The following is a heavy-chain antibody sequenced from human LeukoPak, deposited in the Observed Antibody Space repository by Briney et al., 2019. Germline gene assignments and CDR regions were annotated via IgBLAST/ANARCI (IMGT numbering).Heavy chain of an antibody. D-gene: IGHD5-18*01. J-gene: IGHJ6*02. CDR3: AKPGGGVTYYFYGLEV. V-gene: IGHV3-43*02. CDR1: GFTFDDFA. CDR2: ISGDGGST. Sequence: GGSLRLSCAASGFTFDDFAMHWVRQAPGKGLEWVSLISGDGGSTYYADSVKGRFTISRDNSKNSLYLQMNSLRTEDTALYFCAKPGGGVTYYFYGLEVWGQGTTVTVSS.